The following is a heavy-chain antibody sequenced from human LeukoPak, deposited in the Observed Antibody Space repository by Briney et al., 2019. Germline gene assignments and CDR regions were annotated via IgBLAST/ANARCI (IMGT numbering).Heavy chain of an antibody. CDR2: IYYSGST. V-gene: IGHV4-39*01. J-gene: IGHJ4*02. D-gene: IGHD6-13*01. Sequence: SETLSLTCTVSGGSISSSSYYWGWIRQPPGKGLEWIGSIYYSGSTYYNPSLKSRVTISVDTSKNQFSLKLSSVTAADTAVYYCARTAAAGNTGDYWGQGTLVTVSS. CDR1: GGSISSSSYY. CDR3: ARTAAAGNTGDY.